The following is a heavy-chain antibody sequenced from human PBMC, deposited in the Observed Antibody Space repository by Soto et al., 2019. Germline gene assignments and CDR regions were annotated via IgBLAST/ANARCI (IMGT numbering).Heavy chain of an antibody. Sequence: SQTLSLTCAISGDSVSSNRAAWNWIRQSPSRGLEWLGWTYYRSKWYNDYAVSVKSRITINPDTSKNQFSLQLNSVTPEDTAVYYCARAWGFSSGWYGSFSYWGQGTLVTVSS. D-gene: IGHD6-19*01. V-gene: IGHV6-1*01. J-gene: IGHJ4*02. CDR1: GDSVSSNRAA. CDR2: TYYRSKWYN. CDR3: ARAWGFSSGWYGSFSY.